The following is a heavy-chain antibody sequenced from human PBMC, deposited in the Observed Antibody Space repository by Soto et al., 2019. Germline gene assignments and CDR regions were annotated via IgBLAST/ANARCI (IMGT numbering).Heavy chain of an antibody. V-gene: IGHV3-11*01. CDR1: GFTFSDFY. CDR2: ISGNGRTM. CDR3: ARDGRGPSALDL. Sequence: QVQLVQSGGGLVKPGGSLRLSCAASGFTFSDFYMNWIRQAPGNGLEWLSYISGNGRTMYYADSVKGRFTISRDNTKKSLYLEMTSLRADDSAMYYCARDGRGPSALDLWGQGTLVTVSS. J-gene: IGHJ5*02. D-gene: IGHD1-26*01.